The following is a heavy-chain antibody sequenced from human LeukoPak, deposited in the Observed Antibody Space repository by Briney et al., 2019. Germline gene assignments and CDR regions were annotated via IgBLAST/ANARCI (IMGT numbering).Heavy chain of an antibody. CDR3: ASTAVAARSFDNNWFDP. Sequence: AGGSLRLSCAASGFTFSSYSMNWVRQAPGKGLEWVSSISSSSSYIYYADSVKGRFTISRDNAKNSLYLQMNSLRAEDTAVYYCASTAVAARSFDNNWFDPWGQGILVTVSS. CDR2: ISSSSSYI. CDR1: GFTFSSYS. D-gene: IGHD6-6*01. V-gene: IGHV3-21*04. J-gene: IGHJ5*02.